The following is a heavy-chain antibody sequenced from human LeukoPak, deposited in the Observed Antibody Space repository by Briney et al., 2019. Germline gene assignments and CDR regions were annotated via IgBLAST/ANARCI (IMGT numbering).Heavy chain of an antibody. J-gene: IGHJ4*02. CDR2: INSDGSST. Sequence: GGSLRLSCAASGFTFSSYWMHWVRQAPGKGLVWVSRINSDGSSTSYADSVKGRFTISSDNAKNTLYLQMNSLRAEDTAVYYCAREANLYGSGSYSFFDYWGQGTLVTVSS. V-gene: IGHV3-74*01. CDR3: AREANLYGSGSYSFFDY. CDR1: GFTFSSYW. D-gene: IGHD3-10*01.